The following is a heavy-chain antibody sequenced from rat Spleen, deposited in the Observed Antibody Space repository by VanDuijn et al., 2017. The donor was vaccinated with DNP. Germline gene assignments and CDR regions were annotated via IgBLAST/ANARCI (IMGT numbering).Heavy chain of an antibody. CDR3: ARCRPMASISILYYAMDA. J-gene: IGHJ4*01. Sequence: EVQLQESGPGLVKPSQSLSLTCSVTGYSITSSYRWNWIRKFPGNKMEWMGYISYSGSTSYNPSLKSRISITRDTSKNQFFLQVNSVTTEDTATYYCARCRPMASISILYYAMDAWGQGASVTVSS. V-gene: IGHV3-3*01. CDR2: ISYSGST. CDR1: GYSITSSYR. D-gene: IGHD1-2*01.